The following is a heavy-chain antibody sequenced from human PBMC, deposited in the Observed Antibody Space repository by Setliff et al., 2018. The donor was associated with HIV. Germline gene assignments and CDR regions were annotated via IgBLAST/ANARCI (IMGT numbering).Heavy chain of an antibody. J-gene: IGHJ4*02. CDR1: GVSISYYH. V-gene: IGHV4-59*01. Sequence: SETLSLTCTVSGVSISYYHWSWIRQPPGKGLEWIGYSSYTGNTNYDPSLASRVTMSIDTSKMQFSLKLTSVSAADTAVYYCANMGGRYVGYFESWGQGTLVTVSS. CDR2: SSYTGNT. CDR3: ANMGGRYVGYFES. D-gene: IGHD3-16*01.